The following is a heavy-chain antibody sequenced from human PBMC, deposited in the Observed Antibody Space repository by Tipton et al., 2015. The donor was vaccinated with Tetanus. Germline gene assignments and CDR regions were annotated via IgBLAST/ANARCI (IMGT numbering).Heavy chain of an antibody. CDR1: GSSITSTTHY. J-gene: IGHJ1*01. CDR2: IYYSGST. D-gene: IGHD3-22*01. Sequence: TLSLTCTVSGSSITSTTHYWGWIRQAPGKGLEWIGIIYYSGSTYYNASLRSRLTISVDTSKNQFSLQLRSVTAADTAVYYCARQDTLNYYYVGYFHDWGQGTLVTVSS. CDR3: ARQDTLNYYYVGYFHD. V-gene: IGHV4-39*01.